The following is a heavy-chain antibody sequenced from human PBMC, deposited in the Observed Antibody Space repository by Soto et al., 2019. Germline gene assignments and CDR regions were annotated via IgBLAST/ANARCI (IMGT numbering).Heavy chain of an antibody. J-gene: IGHJ4*01. D-gene: IGHD3-10*01. Sequence: VSLRLSCAASGFTFSTFAMSWVRQAPGKGLEWVSSVSGSGETTYYADSVKGRFTISRDNSKNTLWLQMNSLRAEDTAVYYCAKDSNFYGSGSYYLYWGHGTLVTV. CDR2: VSGSGETT. V-gene: IGHV3-23*01. CDR3: AKDSNFYGSGSYYLY. CDR1: GFTFSTFA.